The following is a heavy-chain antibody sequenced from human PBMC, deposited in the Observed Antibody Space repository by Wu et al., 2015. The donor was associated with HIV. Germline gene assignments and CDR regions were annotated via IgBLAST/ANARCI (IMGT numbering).Heavy chain of an antibody. CDR2: INPNSGGT. V-gene: IGHV1-2*02. J-gene: IGHJ3*02. Sequence: QVQLVQSGAEVKKPGASVKVSCKASGYTFTGYYMHWVRQAPGQGLEWMGWINPNSGGTNYAQKFQGRVTMTRDTSISTAYMELSRLRSDDTAVYYCARESGRIVGATDAFDIWGQGTMVTVSS. CDR3: ARESGRIVGATDAFDI. CDR1: GYTFTGYY. D-gene: IGHD1-26*01.